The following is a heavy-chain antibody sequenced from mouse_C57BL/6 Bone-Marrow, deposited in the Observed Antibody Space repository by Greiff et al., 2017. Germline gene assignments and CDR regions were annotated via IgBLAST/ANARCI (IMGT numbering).Heavy chain of an antibody. Sequence: VHVKQSGAELVRPGASVKLSCTASGFNIKDDYMHWVKQRPEQGLEWIGWIDPENGDTEYASKFQGKATITADTSSNTAYLQLSGLTSEDTAVYYCTFLLFDYWGQGTTLTVSS. D-gene: IGHD2-1*01. V-gene: IGHV14-4*01. CDR3: TFLLFDY. CDR2: IDPENGDT. CDR1: GFNIKDDY. J-gene: IGHJ2*01.